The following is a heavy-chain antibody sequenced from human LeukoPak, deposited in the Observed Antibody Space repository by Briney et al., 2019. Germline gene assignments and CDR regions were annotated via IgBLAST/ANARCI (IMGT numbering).Heavy chain of an antibody. J-gene: IGHJ4*02. Sequence: ASVKVSCKASGYTFSSYAINWVRQAPGQRLEWMGWSDAGNGRTKYSQEFQGRVAITRDTSASTAYMELSSLRSEDMAVYYCARGKWSTHIAGYYFDSWGQGTLVTVSS. CDR2: SDAGNGRT. D-gene: IGHD2-21*01. V-gene: IGHV1-3*02. CDR3: ARGKWSTHIAGYYFDS. CDR1: GYTFSSYA.